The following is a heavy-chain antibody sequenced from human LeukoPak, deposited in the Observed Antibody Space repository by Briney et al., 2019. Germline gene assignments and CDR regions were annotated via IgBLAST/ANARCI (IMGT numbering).Heavy chain of an antibody. D-gene: IGHD1-14*01. J-gene: IGHJ5*02. CDR3: ARVTSRLGWFDP. CDR1: GYSISSGYY. V-gene: IGHV4-38-2*02. CDR2: IYHSGST. Sequence: SETLSLTCTVSGYSISSGYYWGWIRQPPGKGLEWIGSIYHSGSTYYKPSLKSLVTISVDTSKNQFSLKLRSVTAADTAVYYCARVTSRLGWFDPWGQGTLVTVSS.